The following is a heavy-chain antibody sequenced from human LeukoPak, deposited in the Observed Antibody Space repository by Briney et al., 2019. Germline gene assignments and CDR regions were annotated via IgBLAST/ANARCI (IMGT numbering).Heavy chain of an antibody. J-gene: IGHJ2*01. Sequence: PGGSLRLSCAASGFTFSSYAMSWVRQAPGKGLEWVSAISGSGASTYYTDSVKGRFTISRDNSKNTLYLQMNSLRAEDTAVYYCAKVTTVTTPTYGYFDLWGRGTLVTVSS. CDR2: ISGSGAST. CDR1: GFTFSSYA. V-gene: IGHV3-23*01. CDR3: AKVTTVTTPTYGYFDL. D-gene: IGHD4-17*01.